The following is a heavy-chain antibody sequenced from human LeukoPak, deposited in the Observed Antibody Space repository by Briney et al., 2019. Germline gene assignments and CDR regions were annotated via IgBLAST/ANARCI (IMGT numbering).Heavy chain of an antibody. J-gene: IGHJ4*02. V-gene: IGHV1-69*05. CDR2: IIPIFGTA. D-gene: IGHD6-6*01. Sequence: GASVKVSCKASGGTFSSYAISWVRQAPGQGLEWMGRIIPIFGTANYAQKFQGRVTITTDESTSTAYMELSSLRSEDTAVYYCARDAGYGSSSPFDYWGQGTLVTVSS. CDR1: GGTFSSYA. CDR3: ARDAGYGSSSPFDY.